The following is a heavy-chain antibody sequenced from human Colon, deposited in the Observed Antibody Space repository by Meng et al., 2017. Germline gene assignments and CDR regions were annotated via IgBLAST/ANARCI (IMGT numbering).Heavy chain of an antibody. CDR2: INTDNGNT. Sequence: ASVKVSCKASGYSFTSYAMQWVRQAPGQGFEWMGWINTDNGNTEYSRKFQGRVILTRDTSANTAYMELSSLTSEDTAVYYCARERQTSGEDYWGQGPLVTVSS. D-gene: IGHD2-15*01. CDR3: ARERQTSGEDY. J-gene: IGHJ4*02. CDR1: GYSFTSYA. V-gene: IGHV1-3*04.